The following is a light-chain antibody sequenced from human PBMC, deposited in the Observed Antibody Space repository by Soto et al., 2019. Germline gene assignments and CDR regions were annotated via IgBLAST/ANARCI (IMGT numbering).Light chain of an antibody. J-gene: IGLJ6*01. CDR1: SSDVGGYNY. CDR2: EVS. CDR3: SSYGGSNTFV. Sequence: QFALTQPASVSGSPGQSITISCTGTSSDVGGYNYVSWYQQHPGKAPKLMIYEVSNRPSGVSNRFSGSKSGDTASLTISGLQAEDEADYYCSSYGGSNTFVFGSGTKLTVL. V-gene: IGLV2-14*01.